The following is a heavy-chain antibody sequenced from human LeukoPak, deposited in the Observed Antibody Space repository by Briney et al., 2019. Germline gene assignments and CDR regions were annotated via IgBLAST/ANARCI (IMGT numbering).Heavy chain of an antibody. V-gene: IGHV3-23*01. D-gene: IGHD6-13*01. J-gene: IGHJ5*02. CDR3: AKEGYSSSWSYNWFDP. Sequence: GGALRLSCAASGFTFSSYAMSWVRQAPGKGLEWVSAISGSGGSTYYPDSVKDRLTISRDNSKNTLYLQMNSLRAEDTAVYYCAKEGYSSSWSYNWFDPWGQGTLVTVSS. CDR1: GFTFSSYA. CDR2: ISGSGGST.